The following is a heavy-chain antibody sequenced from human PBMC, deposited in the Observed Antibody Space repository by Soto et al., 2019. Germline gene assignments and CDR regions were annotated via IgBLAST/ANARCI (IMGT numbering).Heavy chain of an antibody. CDR2: IIPILGIA. CDR1: GGTFSSYT. Sequence: QVQLVQSGAEVKKPGSSVKVSCKASGGTFSSYTISWVRQAPGQGLEWMGRIIPILGIANYAQKFQGRVTITADKSTSTAYMELSSLRSEDTAVYYCARGYYDILTGPRPVNYYCMDVWGQGTTVTVSS. V-gene: IGHV1-69*02. J-gene: IGHJ6*02. D-gene: IGHD3-9*01. CDR3: ARGYYDILTGPRPVNYYCMDV.